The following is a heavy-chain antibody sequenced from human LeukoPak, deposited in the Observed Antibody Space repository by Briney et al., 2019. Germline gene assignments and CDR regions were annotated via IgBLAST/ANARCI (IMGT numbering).Heavy chain of an antibody. CDR1: GGSISSYY. CDR3: ARGAAAAGFYYYGMDV. Sequence: NPSETLSLTCTVSGGSISSYYWSWIRQPPGKGLEWIGYIYYSGSTNYNPSLKSRVTISVDTSKNQFSLKLSSVTAADTAVYYCARGAAAAGFYYYGMDVWGQGTTVTVSS. J-gene: IGHJ6*02. D-gene: IGHD6-13*01. V-gene: IGHV4-59*01. CDR2: IYYSGST.